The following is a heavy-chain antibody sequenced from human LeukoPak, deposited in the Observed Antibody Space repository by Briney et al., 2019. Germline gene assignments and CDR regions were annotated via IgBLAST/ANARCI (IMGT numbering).Heavy chain of an antibody. CDR2: IYYSGST. V-gene: IGHV4-61*08. CDR1: GGSISSGGYY. J-gene: IGHJ2*01. CDR3: ARARSIAAAGNGLDRPWYFDL. Sequence: PSETLSLTCTVSGGSISSGGYYWSWIRQPPGKGLEWIGYIYYSGSTNYNPSLKSRVTISVDTSKNQFSLKLSSVTAADTAVYYCARARSIAAAGNGLDRPWYFDLWGRGTLVTVSS. D-gene: IGHD6-13*01.